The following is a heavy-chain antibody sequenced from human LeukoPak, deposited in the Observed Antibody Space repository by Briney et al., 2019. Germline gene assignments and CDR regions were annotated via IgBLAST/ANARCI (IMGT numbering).Heavy chain of an antibody. D-gene: IGHD5-18*01. V-gene: IGHV1-8*02. CDR1: GYTFNGYY. Sequence: ASVKVSCKASGYTFNGYYIHWVRQAPGQGLEWMGWMNPNSGNTGYAQKFQGRVTMTRNTSISTAYMELSSLRSEDTAVYYCARRGYSYGHTFDYWGQGTLVTVSS. CDR3: ARRGYSYGHTFDY. CDR2: MNPNSGNT. J-gene: IGHJ4*02.